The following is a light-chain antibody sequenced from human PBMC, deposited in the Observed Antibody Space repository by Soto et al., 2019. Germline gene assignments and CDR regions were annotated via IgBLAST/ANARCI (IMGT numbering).Light chain of an antibody. J-gene: IGKJ3*01. CDR2: AAS. Sequence: DIQMTQSPSSLSASVGDRVTITCRASQSISSYLNWYPQKPGKAPKLLIYAASSLQSGVPSRFSGSVSGTDFTLTISSLQPEDCATYYCRQSYSTPRTFGPGTKVDIK. CDR1: QSISSY. V-gene: IGKV1-39*01. CDR3: RQSYSTPRT.